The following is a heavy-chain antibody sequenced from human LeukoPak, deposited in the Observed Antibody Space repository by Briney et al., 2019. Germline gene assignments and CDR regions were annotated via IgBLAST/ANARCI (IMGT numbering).Heavy chain of an antibody. V-gene: IGHV3-53*01. CDR3: ARISYDFSGYPIDY. Sequence: GGSLRLSCAASGLIVTSNYMTWVRQAPGKGLEWVSVMYSGGTTYYADSVKGRFTISRDKSKNTVYFQMNRLRVEDTAVYFCARISYDFSGYPIDYWGQGTLVTVSS. D-gene: IGHD3-22*01. CDR1: GLIVTSNY. J-gene: IGHJ4*02. CDR2: MYSGGTT.